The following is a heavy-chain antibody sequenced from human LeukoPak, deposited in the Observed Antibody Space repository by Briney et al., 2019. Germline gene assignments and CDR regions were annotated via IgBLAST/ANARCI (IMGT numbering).Heavy chain of an antibody. CDR2: IRSTANGYAT. J-gene: IGHJ4*02. CDR1: GFTFSGSA. D-gene: IGHD5-24*01. V-gene: IGHV3-73*01. CDR3: AKSGYNRFDY. Sequence: SGGSLRLSCAASGFTFSGSALHWVRQASGKGLEWVGRIRSTANGYATAYAASVKGRFTISRDDSKNTLYLQMNSLRAEDTAVYYCAKSGYNRFDYWGQGTLVTVSS.